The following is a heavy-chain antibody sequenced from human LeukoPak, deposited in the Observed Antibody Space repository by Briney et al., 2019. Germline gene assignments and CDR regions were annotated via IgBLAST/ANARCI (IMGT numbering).Heavy chain of an antibody. V-gene: IGHV3-20*04. CDR2: INWNGGST. CDR1: GFTFDDYG. CDR3: ARVSEYFDWLLN. D-gene: IGHD3-9*01. Sequence: GGSLRLSCAASGFTFDDYGMSWVRQAPGKGLEWVSGINWNGGSTGYADSVKGRFTISRDNAKNTLYLQMNSLRAEDTAVYYCARVSEYFDWLLNWGQGTLVTVSS. J-gene: IGHJ4*02.